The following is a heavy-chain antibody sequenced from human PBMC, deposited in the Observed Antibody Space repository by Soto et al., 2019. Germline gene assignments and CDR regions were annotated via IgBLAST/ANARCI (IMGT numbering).Heavy chain of an antibody. CDR2: IIPIFGTA. Sequence: WASVKVSCKASGGTFSSYAISWVRQAPGQGLEWMGGIIPIFGTANYAQKFQGRVTITADEPTSTAYMELSSLRSEDTAVYYCARDSNGILREVEGYYYGMDVWGQGTTVTVSS. CDR3: ARDSNGILREVEGYYYGMDV. D-gene: IGHD1-1*01. CDR1: GGTFSSYA. J-gene: IGHJ6*02. V-gene: IGHV1-69*13.